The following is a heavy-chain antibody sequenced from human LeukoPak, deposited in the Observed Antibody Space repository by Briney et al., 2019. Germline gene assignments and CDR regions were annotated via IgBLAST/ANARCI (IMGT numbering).Heavy chain of an antibody. Sequence: SQTLSLTCAISGDSVSSNSAAWNWIRQSPSRGLEWLGRTYYRSKWYNDYAVSVKSRITINPDTSKNQFSLQLNSVTPEDTAVYYCARDREVLLWFGGHTDYYYYYYMDVWGKGTTVTVSS. V-gene: IGHV6-1*01. CDR3: ARDREVLLWFGGHTDYYYYYYMDV. J-gene: IGHJ6*03. D-gene: IGHD3-10*01. CDR2: TYYRSKWYN. CDR1: GDSVSSNSAA.